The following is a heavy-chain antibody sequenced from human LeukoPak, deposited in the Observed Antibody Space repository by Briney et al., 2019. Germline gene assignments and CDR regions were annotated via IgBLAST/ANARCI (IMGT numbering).Heavy chain of an antibody. V-gene: IGHV3-11*04. CDR2: ISNSGSSI. J-gene: IGHJ4*02. CDR3: GRGHWGLDY. D-gene: IGHD7-27*01. Sequence: PGGSLRLSCAASGFTFSDSYITWIRQAPGKGLEWVSYISNSGSSIYYADSVKGRFTTSRDNAKSSLYPQMNSLRAEDTAVYYCGRGHWGLDYWGQGALVTVSS. CDR1: GFTFSDSY.